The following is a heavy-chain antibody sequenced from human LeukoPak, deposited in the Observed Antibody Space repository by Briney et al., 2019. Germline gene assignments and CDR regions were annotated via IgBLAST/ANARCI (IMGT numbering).Heavy chain of an antibody. D-gene: IGHD2/OR15-2a*01. V-gene: IGHV3-7*05. J-gene: IGHJ4*02. CDR2: INQDGSEK. CDR1: GFTFSSCQ. Sequence: GGSLRLSCAASGFTFSSCQMNWVRQAPGKGLEWLANINQDGSEKYYVDSVKGRFTISRDNAKNSLYLQMNSLRAEDTAVYYCTTFYSRLTDYWGQGTLVTVSS. CDR3: TTFYSRLTDY.